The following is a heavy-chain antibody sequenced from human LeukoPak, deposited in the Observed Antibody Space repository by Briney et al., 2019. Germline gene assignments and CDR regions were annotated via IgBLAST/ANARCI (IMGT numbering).Heavy chain of an antibody. D-gene: IGHD4-17*01. CDR3: ARGPPRMTTVTTSSLDY. V-gene: IGHV4-59*12. Sequence: SETLSLTCTVSGGSISGYCWSWVRQAPGKGLEWIAFIHDSGGTSYNPSLQSRVTISGDTSKNQFSLKLSSVTAADTAVYYCARGPPRMTTVTTSSLDYWGQGTLVTVSS. CDR2: IHDSGGT. CDR1: GGSISGYC. J-gene: IGHJ4*02.